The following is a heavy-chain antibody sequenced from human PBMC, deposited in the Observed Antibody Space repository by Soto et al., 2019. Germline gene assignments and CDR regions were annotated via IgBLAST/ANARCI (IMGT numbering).Heavy chain of an antibody. CDR1: GGTFSSYA. J-gene: IGHJ5*02. D-gene: IGHD6-13*01. V-gene: IGHV1-69*01. CDR3: ARNMDGYSSSWYNWFDP. CDR2: IIPIFGTA. Sequence: QVPLVQSGAKVKKPGSSVKVSCKASGGTFSSYAISWVRQAPGQGLEWMGGIIPIFGTANYAQKFQGRVTITADESTSTAYMELGSLRSEDTAVYYCARNMDGYSSSWYNWFDPWGQGTLVTVSS.